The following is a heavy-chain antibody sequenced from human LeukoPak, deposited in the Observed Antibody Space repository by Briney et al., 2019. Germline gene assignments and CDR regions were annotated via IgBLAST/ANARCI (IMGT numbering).Heavy chain of an antibody. V-gene: IGHV1-18*01. D-gene: IGHD2-21*01. CDR3: ARDHGHKSVGY. CDR2: ISTWNVNT. Sequence: ASVKISCKTSGYTLSSYGISWLRQAPGQGLEWMGWISTWNVNTNYAQKFQGRVTMTTDTSTTTLYMEVRSLRSDDTAVYYCARDHGHKSVGYWGQGTLVTVSS. J-gene: IGHJ4*02. CDR1: GYTLSSYG.